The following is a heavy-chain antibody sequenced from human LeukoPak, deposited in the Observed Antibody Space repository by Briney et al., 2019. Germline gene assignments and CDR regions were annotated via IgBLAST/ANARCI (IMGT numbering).Heavy chain of an antibody. V-gene: IGHV4-39*07. D-gene: IGHD2-2*01. CDR3: ASYQLLLYPSGDY. CDR1: GGSISSSSYY. CDR2: IYYSGST. Sequence: SETLSLTCTVSGGSISSSSYYWGWIRQPPGKGLECIGSIYYSGSTYYNPSLKSRVTISVDTSKNQFSLKLSSVTAADTAVYYCASYQLLLYPSGDYWGQGTLVTVSS. J-gene: IGHJ4*02.